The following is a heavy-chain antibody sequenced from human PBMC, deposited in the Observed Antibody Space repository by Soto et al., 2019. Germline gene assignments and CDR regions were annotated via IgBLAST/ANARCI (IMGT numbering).Heavy chain of an antibody. D-gene: IGHD3-10*01. CDR1: GLTFNTSG. V-gene: IGHV3-30*03. CDR3: ATKARVTNYLYYGMDV. CDR2: ISYDGNIK. Sequence: QVHLVESGGGVVQPGTSLRITCTVSGLTFNTSGMHWVRQAPGKALEWVGVISYDGNIKYYGDTVKGRFIISRDNSKKMLFLHLNSLRVDDTAVYYCATKARVTNYLYYGMDVWGQGTTVIVSS. J-gene: IGHJ6*02.